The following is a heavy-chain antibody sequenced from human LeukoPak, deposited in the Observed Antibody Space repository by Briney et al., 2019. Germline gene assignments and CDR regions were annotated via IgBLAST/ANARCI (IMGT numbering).Heavy chain of an antibody. V-gene: IGHV3-23*01. Sequence: GGSLRLSCAASGFTFSSYAMSWVRQAPWKGLEWVSAISGSGGSTYYADSVKGRFTISRDNSKNTLYLQMNSLRAEDTAVYYCAKDRCSGGSCYFDYWGQGTLVTVSS. J-gene: IGHJ4*02. CDR3: AKDRCSGGSCYFDY. CDR2: ISGSGGST. CDR1: GFTFSSYA. D-gene: IGHD2-15*01.